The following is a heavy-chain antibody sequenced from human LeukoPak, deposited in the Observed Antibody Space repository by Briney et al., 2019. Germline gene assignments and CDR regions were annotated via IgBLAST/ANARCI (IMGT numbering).Heavy chain of an antibody. CDR3: AVTMSGSFAI. J-gene: IGHJ3*02. CDR1: GYTFTSYD. D-gene: IGHD3-22*01. Sequence: ASVKASCKASGYTFTSYDINWVRQATGQGLEWMGWMNPNSGNTDYAQKFQGRVTMTRNTSISTAYMELSSLRSEDTAVYYCAVTMSGSFAIWGQGTMVTVSS. CDR2: MNPNSGNT. V-gene: IGHV1-8*01.